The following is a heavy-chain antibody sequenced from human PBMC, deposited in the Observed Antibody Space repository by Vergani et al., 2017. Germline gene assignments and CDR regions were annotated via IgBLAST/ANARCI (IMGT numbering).Heavy chain of an antibody. CDR3: ARDRVWATYYYDSSGIFDY. D-gene: IGHD3-22*01. CDR2: IIPIFGTA. J-gene: IGHJ4*02. Sequence: QVQLVQSGAEVKKPGSSVKVSCKASGGTFSSYAISWVRQAPGQGLEWMGGIIPIFGTANYAQKFQGGVTITADESTSTAYMELSSLRSEDTAVYYCARDRVWATYYYDSSGIFDYWGQGTLVTVSS. CDR1: GGTFSSYA. V-gene: IGHV1-69*01.